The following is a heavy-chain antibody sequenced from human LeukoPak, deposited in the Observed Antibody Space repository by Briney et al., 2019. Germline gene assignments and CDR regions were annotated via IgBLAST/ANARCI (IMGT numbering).Heavy chain of an antibody. CDR3: AKDRSITMIVDY. CDR1: GFTFSSYG. CDR2: ISYDGSNK. D-gene: IGHD3-22*01. V-gene: IGHV3-30*18. Sequence: PGGSLRLSCAASGFTFSSYGMHWVRQAPGKGLEWVAVISYDGSNKYYADSVKGRFTISRDNSKNTLYLQMNSLRAEDTAVYYCAKDRSITMIVDYWGQGTLVTVSS. J-gene: IGHJ4*02.